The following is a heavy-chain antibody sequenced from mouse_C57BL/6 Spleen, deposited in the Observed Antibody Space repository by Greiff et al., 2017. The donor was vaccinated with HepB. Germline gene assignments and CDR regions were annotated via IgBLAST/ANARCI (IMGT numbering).Heavy chain of an antibody. Sequence: QVQLKESGPGLVAPSQSLSITCTVSGFSLTSYGVHWVRQPPGKGLEWLVVIWSDGSTTYNSALKSRLSISKDNSKSQVFLKMNSLRTDDTAMYYCARHNYYGSSYAMDYWGQGTPVTVSS. D-gene: IGHD1-1*01. V-gene: IGHV2-6-1*01. J-gene: IGHJ4*01. CDR1: GFSLTSYG. CDR3: ARHNYYGSSYAMDY. CDR2: IWSDGST.